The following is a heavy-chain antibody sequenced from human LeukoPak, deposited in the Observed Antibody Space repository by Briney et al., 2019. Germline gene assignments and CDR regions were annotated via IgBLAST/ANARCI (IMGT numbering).Heavy chain of an antibody. CDR2: IKPDGSGR. D-gene: IGHD6-6*01. Sequence: PGGSLRLSCIASGFTLSNYWMSWVRQAPGKGLEWVANIKPDGSGRYYVDSVKGRFTISRDNAKHSLFLQMNSLAAEDTAVYYCARGGHNIAARLFDYWGLGTLVTVSS. CDR3: ARGGHNIAARLFDY. J-gene: IGHJ4*02. CDR1: GFTLSNYW. V-gene: IGHV3-7*03.